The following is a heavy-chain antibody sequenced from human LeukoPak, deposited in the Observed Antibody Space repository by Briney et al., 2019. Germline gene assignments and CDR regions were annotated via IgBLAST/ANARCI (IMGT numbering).Heavy chain of an antibody. Sequence: SETLSLTCTVSGGSISSYYWSWIRQPPGKGLEWIGYIYYSGSTNYNPSLRSRVTISVDTSKNQFSLKLSSVTAADTAVYYCARGIKATFPYYFDYWGQGTLVTVSS. CDR2: IYYSGST. D-gene: IGHD1-14*01. J-gene: IGHJ4*02. V-gene: IGHV4-59*01. CDR1: GGSISSYY. CDR3: ARGIKATFPYYFDY.